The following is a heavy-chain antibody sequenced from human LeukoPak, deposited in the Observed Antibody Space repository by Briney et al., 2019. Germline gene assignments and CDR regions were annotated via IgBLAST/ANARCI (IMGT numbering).Heavy chain of an antibody. V-gene: IGHV3-23*01. CDR1: GFTFSSYA. J-gene: IGHJ4*02. CDR2: ISGSGGST. CDR3: ARGHVPDY. Sequence: PGGSLRLSCAASGFTFSSYAMSWVRQAPGKGLEGVSAISGSGGSTYYADSVKGRFTISRDNAKNSLYLQMNSLRAEDTAVYYCARGHVPDYWGQGTLVIVSS. D-gene: IGHD3-10*01.